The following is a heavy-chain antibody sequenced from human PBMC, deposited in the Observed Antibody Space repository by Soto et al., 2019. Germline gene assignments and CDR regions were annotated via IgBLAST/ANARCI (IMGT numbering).Heavy chain of an antibody. V-gene: IGHV3-23*01. D-gene: IGHD3-10*01. CDR2: IIGSGGST. Sequence: EVQLLESGGGLVQPGGSLRLSCAASGFTFSNYAMSWVRQAPGKGLQWVSAIIGSGGSTYYADSVKGRFTISRDNSKNTLYLQMNSLRAEDTAVYYCAKENLLKIIIMSNFDYWGQGTLVTVSS. CDR3: AKENLLKIIIMSNFDY. J-gene: IGHJ4*02. CDR1: GFTFSNYA.